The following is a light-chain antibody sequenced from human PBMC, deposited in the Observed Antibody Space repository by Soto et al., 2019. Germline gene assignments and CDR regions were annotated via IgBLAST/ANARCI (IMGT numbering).Light chain of an antibody. CDR1: QSVSSN. CDR3: QQRNVWPPVT. Sequence: EIEMTQSPATLSVSPGERATLSCMSSQSVSSNLAWYQQKPGQAPRLLIYGASSRATGIPDRFSGSGSGTDFTLTISSLEPEDSAVYYCQQRNVWPPVTFGQGTRLEI. J-gene: IGKJ5*01. V-gene: IGKV3D-15*01. CDR2: GAS.